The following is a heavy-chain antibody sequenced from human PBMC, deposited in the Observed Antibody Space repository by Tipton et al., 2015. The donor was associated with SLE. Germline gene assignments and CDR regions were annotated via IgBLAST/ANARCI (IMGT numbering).Heavy chain of an antibody. V-gene: IGHV3-66*02. CDR1: GFTISSYY. J-gene: IGHJ6*02. CDR2: IADDGST. D-gene: IGHD1-1*01. CDR3: AEDLHWYGMDV. Sequence: SLRLSCAASGFTISSYYTNWVRRAPGRGLEWVSVIADDGSTNYADSAKGRFTVSRDTSKNTVYLQMKRLTTEDTAIYYCAEDLHWYGMDVWGLGTTVTVSS.